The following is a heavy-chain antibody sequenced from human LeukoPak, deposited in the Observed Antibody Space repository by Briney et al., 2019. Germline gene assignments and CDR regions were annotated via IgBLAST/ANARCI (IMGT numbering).Heavy chain of an antibody. V-gene: IGHV4-34*01. CDR2: INHSGST. CDR1: GGSFSGYY. J-gene: IGHJ4*02. CDR3: ASAWIQLWLPFY. Sequence: SETLSLTCAVYGGSFSGYYRSWIRQPPGKGLEWIGEINHSGSTNYNPSLKSRVTISVDTSKNQFSLKLSSVTAADTAVYYCASAWIQLWLPFYWGQGTLVTVSS. D-gene: IGHD5-18*01.